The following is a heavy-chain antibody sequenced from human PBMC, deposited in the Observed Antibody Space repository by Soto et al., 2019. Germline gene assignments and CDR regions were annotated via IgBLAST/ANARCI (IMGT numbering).Heavy chain of an antibody. Sequence: PSETLSLTCAVYGGSFSGYYWSWIREPPGKGLEWIGEINHSGSTNYNPSLKSRVTISVDTSKNQFSLKLSSVTAADTAVYYCARGFGSGWYLYSFDYWGQGTLVTVSS. CDR1: GGSFSGYY. J-gene: IGHJ4*02. D-gene: IGHD6-19*01. CDR2: INHSGST. V-gene: IGHV4-34*01. CDR3: ARGFGSGWYLYSFDY.